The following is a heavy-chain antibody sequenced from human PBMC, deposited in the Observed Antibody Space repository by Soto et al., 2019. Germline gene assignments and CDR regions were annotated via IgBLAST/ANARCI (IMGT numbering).Heavy chain of an antibody. CDR1: GFTFSGSA. CDR3: TRLRYSDSSGYFP. CDR2: IRSKANNYAT. V-gene: IGHV3-73*01. Sequence: GGSLRLSCAASGFTFSGSAIHWVRQASGKGLEWVGRIRSKANNYATAYVASVKGRFTISRDDSKNTAYLQMNSLKTEDTAVYYCTRLRYSDSSGYFPWGQGTLVTVSS. D-gene: IGHD3-22*01. J-gene: IGHJ5*02.